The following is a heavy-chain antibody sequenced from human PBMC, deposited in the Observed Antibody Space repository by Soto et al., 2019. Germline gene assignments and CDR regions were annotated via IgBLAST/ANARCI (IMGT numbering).Heavy chain of an antibody. CDR1: AFTFSSYA. V-gene: IGHV3-23*01. Sequence: EVQLLESGGGLAQPGGSLRLSCAASAFTFSSYAMSWVRQAPGKGLEWVSAVSGSGDSTYYADSVKGRFTISRDNSKNTLYLQRSSLRAEDTAVYYCAKGRASDCPGCTQDYWGQGTLVTGSS. D-gene: IGHD2-21*02. CDR2: VSGSGDST. CDR3: AKGRASDCPGCTQDY. J-gene: IGHJ4*02.